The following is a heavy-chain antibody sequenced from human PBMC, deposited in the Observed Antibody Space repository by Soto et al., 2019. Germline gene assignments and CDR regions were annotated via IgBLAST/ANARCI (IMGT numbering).Heavy chain of an antibody. CDR2: IYPGDSDT. V-gene: IGHV5-51*01. D-gene: IGHD5-18*01. Sequence: GESLKISCKASGYSFTSYWIGWVRQMPGKGLEWMGIIYPGDSDTRYSPSFQGQITISADKSITTAYLQWSSLKASDTAMYYCASPGVYSYGPFDYWGQGTLVTVSS. CDR1: GYSFTSYW. J-gene: IGHJ4*02. CDR3: ASPGVYSYGPFDY.